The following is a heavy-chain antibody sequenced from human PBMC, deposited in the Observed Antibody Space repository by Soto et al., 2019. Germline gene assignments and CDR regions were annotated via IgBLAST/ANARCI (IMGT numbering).Heavy chain of an antibody. Sequence: SETLSLTCTVSGGSISSYYWSRIRQPPGKGLEWIGYIYYSGSINYNPSLKSRVTISVDTSKNQFSLKLSSVTAADTAVYYCASTQMYYYDSSGYYQYYFDYWGQGTLVTVSS. CDR3: ASTQMYYYDSSGYYQYYFDY. CDR2: IYYSGSI. J-gene: IGHJ4*02. D-gene: IGHD3-22*01. CDR1: GGSISSYY. V-gene: IGHV4-59*01.